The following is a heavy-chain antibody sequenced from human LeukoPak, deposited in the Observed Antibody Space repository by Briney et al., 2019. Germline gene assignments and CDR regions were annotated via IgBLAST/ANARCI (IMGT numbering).Heavy chain of an antibody. D-gene: IGHD3-10*01. CDR1: GFTVSSNY. CDR2: IYSGGST. J-gene: IGHJ6*02. CDR3: ARDRKYLYYGMEV. V-gene: IGHV3-53*01. Sequence: GGSLRLSCAASGFTVSSNYMSWVRQAPGKGLEWVSVIYSGGSTYYADSEKGRFTISRDNSKNTLYLQMNNLRAEDTAVYYCARDRKYLYYGMEVWGQGTTVTVSS.